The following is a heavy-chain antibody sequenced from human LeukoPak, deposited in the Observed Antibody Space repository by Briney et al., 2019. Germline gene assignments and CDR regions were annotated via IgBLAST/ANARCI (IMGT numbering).Heavy chain of an antibody. CDR3: ARGFPLATASTGSSNWFDP. D-gene: IGHD6-13*01. Sequence: PGGSLRLSCTASGFTVSSNYMSWVRQAPGKGLEWVSVIYSGGSTYYADSVKGRFTISRDNSKNTLYLQMNSLRAEDTAVYFCARGFPLATASTGSSNWFDPWGRGTLVTVSS. V-gene: IGHV3-53*01. J-gene: IGHJ5*02. CDR2: IYSGGST. CDR1: GFTVSSNY.